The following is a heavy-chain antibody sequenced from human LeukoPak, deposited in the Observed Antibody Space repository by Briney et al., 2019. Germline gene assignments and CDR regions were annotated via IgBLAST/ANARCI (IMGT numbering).Heavy chain of an antibody. D-gene: IGHD6-19*01. Sequence: GGSLRLSCAASGFTFSSYAMIWVRQAPGKGLEWVSAISGRDGNAYYADSVKGRFTISRGNSKNTLYLQMISLRAEDTAIYFCTRDRIVMSGYFDYWGQGTLVTVSS. CDR3: TRDRIVMSGYFDY. CDR1: GFTFSSYA. V-gene: IGHV3-23*01. J-gene: IGHJ4*02. CDR2: ISGRDGNA.